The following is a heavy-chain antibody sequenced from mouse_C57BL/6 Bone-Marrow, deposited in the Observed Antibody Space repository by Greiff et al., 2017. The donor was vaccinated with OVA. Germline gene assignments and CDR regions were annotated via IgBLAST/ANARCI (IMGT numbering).Heavy chain of an antibody. D-gene: IGHD2-1*01. Sequence: VQLQQSGTVLARPGASVKMSCKTSGYTFTSYWMHWVKQRPGQGLEWIGAIYPGNSDTSYNQKFKGKAKLTAVTSARTAYMELSSLTNEDSAVYYCTRSTMVSDDYWGQGTTLTVSS. CDR1: GYTFTSYW. CDR2: IYPGNSDT. V-gene: IGHV1-5*01. CDR3: TRSTMVSDDY. J-gene: IGHJ2*01.